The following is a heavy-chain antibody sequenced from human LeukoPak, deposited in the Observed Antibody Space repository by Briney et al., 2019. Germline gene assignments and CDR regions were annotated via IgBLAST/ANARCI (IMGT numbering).Heavy chain of an antibody. V-gene: IGHV4-39*07. Sequence: SETLSLTCTVSGGSISSSSYYWGWIRQPPGKGLERIGSIYYSGSTYYNPSLKSRVTISVDTSKNQFSLKLSSVTAADTAVYYCARKARLGYMDVWGKGTTVTVSS. J-gene: IGHJ6*03. D-gene: IGHD6-6*01. CDR2: IYYSGST. CDR3: ARKARLGYMDV. CDR1: GGSISSSSYY.